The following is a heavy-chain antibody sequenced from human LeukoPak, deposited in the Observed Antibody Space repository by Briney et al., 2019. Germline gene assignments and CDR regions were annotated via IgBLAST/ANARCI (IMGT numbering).Heavy chain of an antibody. CDR2: INPSGGST. CDR3: ARNSGYDQGLDY. J-gene: IGHJ4*02. CDR1: DYTFTSYG. V-gene: IGHV1-46*01. Sequence: ASVKVSCKASDYTFTSYGISWVRQAPGQGLEWMGIINPSGGSTSYAQKFQGRVTMTRDTSTSTVYMELSSLRSEDTAVYYCARNSGYDQGLDYWGQGTLVTVSS. D-gene: IGHD5-12*01.